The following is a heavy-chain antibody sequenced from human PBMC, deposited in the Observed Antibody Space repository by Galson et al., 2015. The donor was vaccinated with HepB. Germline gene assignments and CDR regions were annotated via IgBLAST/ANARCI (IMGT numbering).Heavy chain of an antibody. CDR2: IKSKTDGGTT. D-gene: IGHD2-15*01. V-gene: IGHV3-15*01. CDR1: GFTFSNAW. CDR3: TTSLVVAILETDY. J-gene: IGHJ4*02. Sequence: SLRLSCAASGFTFSNAWMSWVRQAPGKGLEWVGRIKSKTDGGTTDYAAPVKGRFTISRDDSKNTLYLQMNSLKTEDTAVYYCTTSLVVAILETDYWGQGTLVTASS.